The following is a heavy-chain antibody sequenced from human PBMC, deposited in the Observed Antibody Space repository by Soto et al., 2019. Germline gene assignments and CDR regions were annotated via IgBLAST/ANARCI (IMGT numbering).Heavy chain of an antibody. V-gene: IGHV3-33*01. Sequence: QVQLVESGGGVVQPGRSLRLSCVASGFTFSSYGMHWVRQAPGKGLEWVAVIWYDGSKQYYGDSVKGRFTISRDSSRNTLYLQMNSLRAEDTAVDYYARDRGVLQYLLDYWGQGTLVTVSS. J-gene: IGHJ4*02. D-gene: IGHD3-10*01. CDR3: ARDRGVLQYLLDY. CDR1: GFTFSSYG. CDR2: IWYDGSKQ.